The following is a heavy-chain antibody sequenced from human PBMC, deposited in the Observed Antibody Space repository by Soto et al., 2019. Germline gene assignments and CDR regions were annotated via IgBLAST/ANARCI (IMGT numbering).Heavy chain of an antibody. V-gene: IGHV3-30*18. CDR1: GFTFISYG. Sequence: GGSLRLSCAASGFTFISYGMHWVRQAPGKGLEWVAVISYDGSNKYYADSVKGRFTISRDNSKNTLYLQMNSLRAEDTAVYYCAKESYYDSSTPYWGQGTLVTVSS. J-gene: IGHJ4*02. CDR2: ISYDGSNK. D-gene: IGHD3-22*01. CDR3: AKESYYDSSTPY.